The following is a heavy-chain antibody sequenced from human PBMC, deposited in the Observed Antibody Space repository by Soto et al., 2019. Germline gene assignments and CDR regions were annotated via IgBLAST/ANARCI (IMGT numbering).Heavy chain of an antibody. Sequence: QITLKESGPTLVKPTQTLTLTCTFSGFSLSTSGVGVAWIRQPPGNALEGLALIYWDDDKRYRPSLKSRLTITYDSSKIQVVLTKANMDSVDTATYYCAYLPCSGGSCYWFSFSGMDVWGQGTTVTVSS. CDR3: AYLPCSGGSCYWFSFSGMDV. D-gene: IGHD2-15*01. V-gene: IGHV2-5*02. CDR2: IYWDDDK. J-gene: IGHJ6*02. CDR1: GFSLSTSGVG.